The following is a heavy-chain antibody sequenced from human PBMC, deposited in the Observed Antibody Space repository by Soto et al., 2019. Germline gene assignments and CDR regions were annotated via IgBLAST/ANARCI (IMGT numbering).Heavy chain of an antibody. CDR1: GFTFSSYA. CDR2: ISGSGGST. J-gene: IGHJ3*02. Sequence: AGGSLRLSCAASGFTFSSYAMSWVRQAPGKGLEWVSAISGSGGSTYYADSVKGRFTISRDNSKNTLYLQMNSLRAEDTAVYYCSKSLYDFKDVFDIWAQGTMVPVSS. CDR3: SKSLYDFKDVFDI. D-gene: IGHD3-3*01. V-gene: IGHV3-23*01.